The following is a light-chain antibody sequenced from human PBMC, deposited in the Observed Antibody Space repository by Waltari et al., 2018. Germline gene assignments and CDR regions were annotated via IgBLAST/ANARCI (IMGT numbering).Light chain of an antibody. Sequence: QSVLTQPPSVSGAPGQRVTLPCTGKSSNLGAGYHVPWYQHLPGRAPKLLIKENRRRPSGVPVRFSGSKSGTSASLAITGLQAEDEADYYCQSFDSSLGGSVFGTGTKVSVL. J-gene: IGLJ1*01. V-gene: IGLV1-40*01. CDR1: SSNLGAGYH. CDR2: ENR. CDR3: QSFDSSLGGSV.